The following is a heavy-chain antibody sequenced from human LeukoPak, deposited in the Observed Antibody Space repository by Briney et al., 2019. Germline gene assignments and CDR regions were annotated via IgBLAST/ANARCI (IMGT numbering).Heavy chain of an antibody. Sequence: SVKVSCKASGGTFSSYAISWVRQAPGQGLEWMGGIIPIFGTANYAQKFQGRVTITTDESTSTAYMELSSLRSEDTAVYYCATATLPLVVPAASWFDPWSQGTLVTVSS. J-gene: IGHJ5*02. CDR1: GGTFSSYA. CDR3: ATATLPLVVPAASWFDP. CDR2: IIPIFGTA. D-gene: IGHD2-2*01. V-gene: IGHV1-69*05.